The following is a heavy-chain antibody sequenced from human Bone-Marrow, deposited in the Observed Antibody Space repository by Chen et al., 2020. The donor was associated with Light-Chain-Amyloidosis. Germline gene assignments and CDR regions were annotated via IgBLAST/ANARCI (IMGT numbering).Heavy chain of an antibody. CDR2: IYPDDSDA. Sequence: EVQLEQSGQEVKKPGESLKISCKGSGYTFPNYWIGWVRQMAGKGLEWMGVIYPDDSDARYSPSFEGQVTISADKSITTAYLQWRSLKASDTAMYYCARRRDGYNFDYWGQGTLVTVSS. D-gene: IGHD5-12*01. V-gene: IGHV5-51*01. CDR1: GYTFPNYW. CDR3: ARRRDGYNFDY. J-gene: IGHJ4*02.